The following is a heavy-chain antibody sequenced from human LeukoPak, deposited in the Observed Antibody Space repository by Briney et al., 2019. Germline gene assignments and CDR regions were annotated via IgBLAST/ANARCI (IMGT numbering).Heavy chain of an antibody. D-gene: IGHD3-22*01. V-gene: IGHV4-59*01. J-gene: IGHJ2*01. CDR1: GGSISSYY. Sequence: SETLSLTCTVSGGSISSYYWSWIRQPPGKGLEWIGYIYYSGSTNYNPSLKSRVTISVDTSKNQFSLKLSSVTAADTDVYYCARQIDYYDSSGYFPDLWGRGTLVTVSS. CDR2: IYYSGST. CDR3: ARQIDYYDSSGYFPDL.